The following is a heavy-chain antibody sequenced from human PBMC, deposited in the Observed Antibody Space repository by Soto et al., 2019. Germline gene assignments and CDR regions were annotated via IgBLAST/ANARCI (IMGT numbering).Heavy chain of an antibody. J-gene: IGHJ6*02. CDR3: AREGYYGSGSYGMDV. CDR2: IYYSGST. V-gene: IGHV4-30-4*01. CDR1: GGSISSGDYY. Sequence: SETLSLTCTVSGGSISSGDYYWSWIRQPPGKGLEWIGYIYYSGSTYYNPSLKSRVTISVDTSKNQFSLKLSSVTAADTAVYYCAREGYYGSGSYGMDVWGQGTTVTVSS. D-gene: IGHD3-10*01.